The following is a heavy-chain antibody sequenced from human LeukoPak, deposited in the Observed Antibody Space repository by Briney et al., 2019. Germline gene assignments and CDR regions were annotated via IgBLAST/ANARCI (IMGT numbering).Heavy chain of an antibody. Sequence: SETLSLTCTVSGGSISSSYYYWGWIRQPPGKGLEWIGSIYYSGSTYYNPSLKSRVTISVDTSKNQFSLKLRSVTAADTAVYYCARHVDYIYGQVDYWGQGTLVTVSS. V-gene: IGHV4-39*01. J-gene: IGHJ4*02. CDR1: GGSISSSYYY. CDR3: ARHVDYIYGQVDY. CDR2: IYYSGST. D-gene: IGHD5-18*01.